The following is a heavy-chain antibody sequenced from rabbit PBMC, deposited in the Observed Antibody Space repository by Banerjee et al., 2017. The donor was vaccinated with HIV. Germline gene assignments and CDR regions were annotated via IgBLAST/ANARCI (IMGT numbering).Heavy chain of an antibody. Sequence: QSLEESGGGLVKPGASLTLTCTASGFTISSSYYMCWVRQAPGKGLEWSACIDARSSGSTYYASWAKGRFTISKTSSTTVTLQMTSLTAADTATYFCARAYGYTYYAYAFNLWGPGTLVTVS. CDR3: ARAYGYTYYAYAFNL. CDR1: GFTISSSYY. J-gene: IGHJ4*01. CDR2: IDARSSGST. D-gene: IGHD6-1*01. V-gene: IGHV1S40*01.